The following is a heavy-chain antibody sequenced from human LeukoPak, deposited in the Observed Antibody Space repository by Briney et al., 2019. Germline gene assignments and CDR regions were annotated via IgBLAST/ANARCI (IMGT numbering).Heavy chain of an antibody. Sequence: SETLSLTCTVSGGSITTSGYFWSWIRQHPGKGLEWIGYTYYTGSIYYNPSLKSRVTISVDTSKNQFSLKLSSVTAADTAVYYRAREDYYERRGYYVYFFDSWGQGTLVTVSS. D-gene: IGHD3-22*01. CDR2: TYYTGSI. CDR3: AREDYYERRGYYVYFFDS. V-gene: IGHV4-31*03. CDR1: GGSITTSGYF. J-gene: IGHJ4*02.